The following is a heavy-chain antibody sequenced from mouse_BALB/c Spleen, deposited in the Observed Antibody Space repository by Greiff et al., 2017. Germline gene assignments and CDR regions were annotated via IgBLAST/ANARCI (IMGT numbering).Heavy chain of an antibody. CDR3: AREGYYGSSWFAY. CDR1: GYSFTGYF. J-gene: IGHJ3*01. Sequence: EVKLQESGPELVKPGASVKISCKASGYSFTGYFMNWVMQSHGKSLEWIGRINPYNGDTFYNQKFKGKATLTVDKSSSTAHMELRSLASEDSAVYYCAREGYYGSSWFAYWGQGTLVTVSA. V-gene: IGHV1-20*02. CDR2: INPYNGDT. D-gene: IGHD1-1*01.